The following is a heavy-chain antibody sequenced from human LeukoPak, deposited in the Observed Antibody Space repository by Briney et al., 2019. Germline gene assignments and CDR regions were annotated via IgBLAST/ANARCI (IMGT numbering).Heavy chain of an antibody. CDR2: INPNSGGT. V-gene: IGHV1-2*02. J-gene: IGHJ4*02. CDR1: GYTFTGYC. CDR3: ARLVVGSYYEYDY. Sequence: GASVKVSCKASGYTFTGYCIHWVRQAPGQGLEWMGWINPNSGGTNYAQKSQGRVTMTRDTSISTVYMELSSLRSEDTAVYYCARLVVGSYYEYDYWGQGTLVTVSS. D-gene: IGHD1-26*01.